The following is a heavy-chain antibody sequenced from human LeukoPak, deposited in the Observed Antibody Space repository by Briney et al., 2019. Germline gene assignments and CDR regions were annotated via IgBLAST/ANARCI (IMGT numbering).Heavy chain of an antibody. CDR1: GFTFSSYS. V-gene: IGHV3-21*01. CDR2: ISSSSSYI. D-gene: IGHD6-19*01. CDR3: ARPAVAGLRAGGYDY. Sequence: GGSLRLSCAASGFTFSSYSMNWVRQAPGKGLEWVSSISSSSSYIYYADSVKGRFTISRDNAKNTLYLQMNSLRVEDTAVYYCARPAVAGLRAGGYDYWGQGTLVTVSS. J-gene: IGHJ4*02.